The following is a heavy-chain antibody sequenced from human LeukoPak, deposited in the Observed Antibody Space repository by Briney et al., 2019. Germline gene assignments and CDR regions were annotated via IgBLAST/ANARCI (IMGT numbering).Heavy chain of an antibody. CDR2: IYSGGTS. J-gene: IGHJ4*02. V-gene: IGHV3-66*01. CDR1: GFTVSSNY. Sequence: GGSLRLPCEVSGFTVSSNYMSWVRQAPGKGLEWVSIIYSGGTSYYADSVKGRFTISRDNSKNTLYLQMSSLRAEDTAVYYCARDVDYYDSGSREIQIHYWGQGTLVTVSS. CDR3: ARDVDYYDSGSREIQIHY. D-gene: IGHD3-10*01.